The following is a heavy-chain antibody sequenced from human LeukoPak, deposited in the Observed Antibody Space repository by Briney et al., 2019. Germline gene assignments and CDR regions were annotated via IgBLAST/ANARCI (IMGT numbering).Heavy chain of an antibody. V-gene: IGHV1-69*05. Sequence: GSSVKVSCKASGGTFSSYAISWVRQAPGQGLEWMGGIIPIFGTANYAQKFQGRVTITTDESTSTAYMELSSLRSEDTAVYYCATRYCSSTSCLMRARVYYYYYMDVWGKGTTVTVSS. D-gene: IGHD2-2*01. J-gene: IGHJ6*03. CDR1: GGTFSSYA. CDR3: ATRYCSSTSCLMRARVYYYYYMDV. CDR2: IIPIFGTA.